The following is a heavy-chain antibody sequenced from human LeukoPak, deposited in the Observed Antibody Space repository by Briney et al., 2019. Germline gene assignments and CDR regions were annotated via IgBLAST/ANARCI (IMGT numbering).Heavy chain of an antibody. J-gene: IGHJ5*02. V-gene: IGHV4-59*01. CDR1: GGSISSYY. CDR3: ARVGSGSGSWFDP. CDR2: IYYSGST. D-gene: IGHD3-10*01. Sequence: SETLSLTCTVSGGSISSYYWSWIRQPPGEGLEWIGYIYYSGSTNYNPSLKSRVTISVDTSKNLFSLKLSSVTAADTAVYYCARVGSGSGSWFDPWGQGTLVTVSS.